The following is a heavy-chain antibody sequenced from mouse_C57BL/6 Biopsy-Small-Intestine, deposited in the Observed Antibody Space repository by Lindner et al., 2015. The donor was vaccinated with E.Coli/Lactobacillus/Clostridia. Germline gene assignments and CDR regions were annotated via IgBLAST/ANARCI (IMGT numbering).Heavy chain of an antibody. CDR3: ARDRGLFSSSSTSDV. D-gene: IGHD1-1*01. V-gene: IGHV1-72*04. CDR1: GYSFTDYY. J-gene: IGHJ1*01. CDR2: INPNSGGT. Sequence: SVKVSCKASGYSFTDYYIHWVRQAPGQGLEWMGWINPNSGGTKMAQKFEGWVTLTRDTSINTAYMELSSLTSDDTAVYYCARDRGLFSSSSTSDVWGQGTTVTVSS.